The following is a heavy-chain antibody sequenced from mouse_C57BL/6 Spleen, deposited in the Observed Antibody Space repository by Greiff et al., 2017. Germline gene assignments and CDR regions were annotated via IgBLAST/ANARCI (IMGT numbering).Heavy chain of an antibody. J-gene: IGHJ3*01. CDR1: GYTFTSYW. Sequence: VKLVESGAELVRPGSSVKLSCKASGYTFTSYWMDWVKQRPGQGLEWIGNIYPSDSETHYNQKFKDKATLTVDKSSSTAYMQLSSLTSEDSAVYYCARSDYYAYWGQGTLVTVSA. CDR3: ARSDYYAY. D-gene: IGHD1-1*01. CDR2: IYPSDSET. V-gene: IGHV1-61*01.